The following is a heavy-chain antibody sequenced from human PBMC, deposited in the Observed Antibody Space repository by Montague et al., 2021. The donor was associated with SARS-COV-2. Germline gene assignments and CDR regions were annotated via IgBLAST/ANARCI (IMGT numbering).Heavy chain of an antibody. Sequence: CAISGDSVSSVISAWNWIRQAPSIGLEWLGRTKYTSTRYETYAVSVQSRITITADTSKNQFSLHLNSVTPEDTAFYYCARDLYWAFDAWGLGTTVTVSA. V-gene: IGHV6-1*01. CDR1: GDSVSSVISA. J-gene: IGHJ3*01. D-gene: IGHD2-8*02. CDR3: ARDLYWAFDA. CDR2: TKYTSTRYE.